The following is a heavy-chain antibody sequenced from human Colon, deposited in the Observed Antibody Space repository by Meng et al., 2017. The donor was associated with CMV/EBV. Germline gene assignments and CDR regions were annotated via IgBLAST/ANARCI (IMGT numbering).Heavy chain of an antibody. CDR1: GYTFTGYY. CDR3: ARGTWFDP. CDR2: INTNSGGT. V-gene: IGHV1-2*02. J-gene: IGHJ5*02. Sequence: ASVKVSCKASGYTFTGYYIHWVRQAPGQGLDWMGWINTNSGGTNYAQKFQGRVTMTRDTSISTVYMELSSLRSDDTAVYYCARGTWFDPWGQGTLVTVSS.